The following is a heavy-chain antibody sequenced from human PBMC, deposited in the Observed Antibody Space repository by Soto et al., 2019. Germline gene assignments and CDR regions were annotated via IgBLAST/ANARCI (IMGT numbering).Heavy chain of an antibody. V-gene: IGHV1-3*01. D-gene: IGHD3-16*01. CDR1: GYAYTSYA. J-gene: IGHJ6*02. CDR2: INAGNGNT. CDR3: ARDPWGHYGMDV. Sequence: QVQLVQYGAEVKKPGASVKVSYKASGYAYTSYAMHWVRQARGQRLEWMGWINAGNGNTKYSQKFQGRVTITRDTSASTAYMELSSLRSEDTAVYYCARDPWGHYGMDVWGQGTTVTVSS.